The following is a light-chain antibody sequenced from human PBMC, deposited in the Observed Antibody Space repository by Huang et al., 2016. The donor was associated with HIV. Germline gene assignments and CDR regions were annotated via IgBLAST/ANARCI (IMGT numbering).Light chain of an antibody. CDR3: QQFGYSPFT. V-gene: IGKV3-20*01. CDR1: KAASSDF. CDR2: GAS. Sequence: VVMTQSPGTLSLSPGERASLSCRASKAASSDFLAWYQHKPGQAPRLLMSGASNRATGGPDRFSVSWSGTDFTLIIGRLEPEDFALYYCQQFGYSPFTFGGGTRLEI. J-gene: IGKJ4*01.